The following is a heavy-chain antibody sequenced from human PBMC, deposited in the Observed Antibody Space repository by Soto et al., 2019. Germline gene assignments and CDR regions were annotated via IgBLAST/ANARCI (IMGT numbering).Heavy chain of an antibody. CDR1: EFTFSNYG. J-gene: IGHJ6*02. D-gene: IGHD3-22*01. CDR2: IAGSGGGA. Sequence: PGGSLRLSCEASEFTFSNYGMSWVRQAPGKGLEWVSAIAGSGGGANYADSVKGRFTISRDNSQNTLYLQMNNLRAEDTAVFYFALREMGCSGYSLFYGMDVWGQGTTVTVSS. V-gene: IGHV3-23*01. CDR3: ALREMGCSGYSLFYGMDV.